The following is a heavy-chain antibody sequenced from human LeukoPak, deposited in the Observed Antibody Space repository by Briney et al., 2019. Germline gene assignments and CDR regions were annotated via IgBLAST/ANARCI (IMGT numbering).Heavy chain of an antibody. V-gene: IGHV3-43D*03. D-gene: IGHD5-24*01. CDR1: GFTFDDYA. CDR3: AKADGYLTRAMDV. J-gene: IGHJ6*03. Sequence: GGSLRLSCAASGFTFDDYAMHWVRQATGKGLEWASLISWDGGSTYYADSVKGRFTISRDNSKNSLYLQMNSLRAEDTALYCCAKADGYLTRAMDVWGKGTTVTVSS. CDR2: ISWDGGST.